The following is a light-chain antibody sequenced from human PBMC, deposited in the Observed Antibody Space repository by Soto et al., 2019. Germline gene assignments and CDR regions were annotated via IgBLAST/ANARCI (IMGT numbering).Light chain of an antibody. CDR1: QSISSSY. CDR3: QQYGSSPWT. CDR2: GAS. J-gene: IGKJ1*01. V-gene: IGKV3-20*01. Sequence: ENVLTQSPGTLSLSPGERATLSCRASQSISSSYLAWYQQKPGQAPRLLIYGASSRATGLPDRFSGSGSGTDFTVTISRLEPEDFAVYYCQQYGSSPWTFGQGTKVEIK.